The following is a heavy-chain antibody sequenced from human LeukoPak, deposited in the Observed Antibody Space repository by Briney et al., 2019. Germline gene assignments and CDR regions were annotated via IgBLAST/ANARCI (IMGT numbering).Heavy chain of an antibody. CDR2: ISGSGGST. CDR3: AKGTEYSSSWYDY. V-gene: IGHV3-23*01. J-gene: IGHJ4*02. D-gene: IGHD6-13*01. Sequence: GGSLRLSCAASGFTFSSYGMSWARQAPGKGLEWVSAISGSGGSTYYADSVKGRFTISRDNSKNTLYLQMNSLRAEDTAVYYCAKGTEYSSSWYDYWGQGTLVTVSS. CDR1: GFTFSSYG.